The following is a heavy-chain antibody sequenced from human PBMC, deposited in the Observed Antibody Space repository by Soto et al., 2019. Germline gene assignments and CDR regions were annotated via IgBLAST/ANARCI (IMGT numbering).Heavy chain of an antibody. V-gene: IGHV4-34*01. CDR3: ATGGGAAPGT. CDR2: INHSGSI. J-gene: IGHJ4*02. Sequence: LSLTCAVYGGSFSGYYWSWIRQPPGKGLEWIGEINHSGSIKYNPSLESRVSISLDTSRNQFSLKLSSVTAADSAVFYCATGGGAAPGTWGQGTLVTVSS. D-gene: IGHD6-13*01. CDR1: GGSFSGYY.